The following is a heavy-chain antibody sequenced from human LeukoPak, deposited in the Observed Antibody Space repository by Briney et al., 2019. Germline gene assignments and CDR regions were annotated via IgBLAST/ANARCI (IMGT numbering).Heavy chain of an antibody. D-gene: IGHD4-23*01. V-gene: IGHV1-69*13. CDR2: IIPLFGTA. J-gene: IGHJ4*02. Sequence: GASVKVSCKASGGSSSSYAINWVRQAPGQGLEWMGGIIPLFGTANYAQKFQDRVTITAVESMSTVYMELSSLRSEDTAVYYCARGWLAETTVVTPYNYWGQGTLVTVSS. CDR1: GGSSSSYA. CDR3: ARGWLAETTVVTPYNY.